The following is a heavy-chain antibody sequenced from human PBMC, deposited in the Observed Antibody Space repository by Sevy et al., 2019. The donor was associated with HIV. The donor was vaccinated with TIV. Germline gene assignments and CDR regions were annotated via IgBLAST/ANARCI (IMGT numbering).Heavy chain of an antibody. Sequence: GGSLRLSCAASGFTFSSYSMNWVRQAPGKGLEWVSYISSSSSTIYYADSVKGRFTISRDNAKSSLYLQMNSLRDEDTAVYYCARANVPATSFYYYYDMDVWGQGTTVTVSS. V-gene: IGHV3-48*02. CDR3: ARANVPATSFYYYYDMDV. J-gene: IGHJ6*02. CDR1: GFTFSSYS. D-gene: IGHD2-2*01. CDR2: ISSSSSTI.